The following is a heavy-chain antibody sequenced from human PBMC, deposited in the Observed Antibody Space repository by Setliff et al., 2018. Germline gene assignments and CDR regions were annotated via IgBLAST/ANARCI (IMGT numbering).Heavy chain of an antibody. CDR2: TWYDGINK. V-gene: IGHV3-30*02. J-gene: IGHJ6*03. CDR3: ARTYCSDTSCYDYYYYMDV. Sequence: LSCGASGFIFNTYGMHWVRQAPGKGLEWVAFTWYDGINKYYADSVKGRFTISRDNSKNTLYLQMNSLRAEDTAVYYCARTYCSDTSCYDYYYYMDVWGKGTTVTVSS. CDR1: GFIFNTYG. D-gene: IGHD2-2*01.